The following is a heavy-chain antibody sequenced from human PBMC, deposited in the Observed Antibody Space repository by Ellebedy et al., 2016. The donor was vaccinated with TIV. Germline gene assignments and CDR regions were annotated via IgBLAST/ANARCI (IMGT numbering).Heavy chain of an antibody. CDR2: ISYDGSDK. Sequence: PGGSLRLSCAASGFPFDSYVMNWVRQAPGKGLEWVALISYDGSDKNYADSVKGRFTISRDISKNTLYLQMNSLRIDDTAMYYCAKDLAAMVRRIIEPLDFDSWGQGTLVTVSS. V-gene: IGHV3-30*18. CDR3: AKDLAAMVRRIIEPLDFDS. CDR1: GFPFDSYV. J-gene: IGHJ4*02. D-gene: IGHD3-10*01.